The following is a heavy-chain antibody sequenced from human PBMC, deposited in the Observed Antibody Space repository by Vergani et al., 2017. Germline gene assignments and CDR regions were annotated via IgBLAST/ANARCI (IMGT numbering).Heavy chain of an antibody. CDR2: IYSGGST. V-gene: IGHV3-66*01. Sequence: EVQLVESGGGLVQPGGSLRLSCAASGFTVSSNYMSWVRQAPGKGLEWVSVIYSGGSTYYADTVKGRFTISRDNSKIALYLQMNSLRAEDTAVYYCAREGVGGAADFYYYGMDVWGQGTTVTVSS. CDR3: AREGVGGAADFYYYGMDV. D-gene: IGHD6-13*01. CDR1: GFTVSSNY. J-gene: IGHJ6*02.